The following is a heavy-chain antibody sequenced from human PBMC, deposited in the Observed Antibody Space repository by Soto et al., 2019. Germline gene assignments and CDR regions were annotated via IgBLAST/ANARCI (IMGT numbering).Heavy chain of an antibody. CDR1: GFTFSSYG. CDR3: ARDRGSDSGCYY. CDR2: IWYDGSNK. D-gene: IGHD3-16*01. V-gene: IGHV3-33*01. Sequence: QVQLVESGGGVVQPGRSLRLSCAASGFTFSSYGMHWVRQAPGKGLAWSAVIWYDGSNKYYADSVKGRSTITRDNFKDTLSLQVNSLSTEDTAVYYCARDRGSDSGCYYWGQGSLVTVSS. J-gene: IGHJ4*02.